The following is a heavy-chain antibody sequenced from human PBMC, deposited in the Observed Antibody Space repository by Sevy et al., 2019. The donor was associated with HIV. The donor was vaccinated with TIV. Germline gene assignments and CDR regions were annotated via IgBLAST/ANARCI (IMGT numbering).Heavy chain of an antibody. CDR3: ARVKDYYDSSGHGAFDI. Sequence: ASVKVSCKASGGTFSSYAISWVRQAPGQGLEWMGGIIPIFGTANYAQKFQGRVTITADKSTSTPYMELSSLRSEDTAVYYCARVKDYYDSSGHGAFDIWGQGTMVTVSS. CDR1: GGTFSSYA. CDR2: IIPIFGTA. J-gene: IGHJ3*02. D-gene: IGHD3-22*01. V-gene: IGHV1-69*06.